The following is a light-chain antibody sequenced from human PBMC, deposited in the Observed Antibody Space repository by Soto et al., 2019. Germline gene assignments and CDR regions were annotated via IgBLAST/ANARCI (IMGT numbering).Light chain of an antibody. Sequence: DIVMTQSPDSLAMSLGESATINCKSSQTVLYSSNNKNYLAWYQQKPGQPPKLLIYWASTRESGVPDRFSGSGSGTDFTLTISSLQAADVAVYYCQQYYSSPLTFGGGTKVEIK. V-gene: IGKV4-1*01. J-gene: IGKJ4*01. CDR2: WAS. CDR3: QQYYSSPLT. CDR1: QTVLYSSNNKNY.